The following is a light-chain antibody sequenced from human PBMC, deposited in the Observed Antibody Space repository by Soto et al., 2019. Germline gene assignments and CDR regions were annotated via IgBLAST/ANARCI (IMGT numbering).Light chain of an antibody. V-gene: IGKV3-20*01. J-gene: IGKJ4*01. Sequence: EIVLTQSPGTLSLSPGERATLSCRASQSVSSSYLAWYQQKPGQAPRLLIYGASSRATGIPDRFSGSGSGTDFTLTISRLEPEDSAVYYCQQYGLTFGGGTKVDIK. CDR3: QQYGLT. CDR1: QSVSSSY. CDR2: GAS.